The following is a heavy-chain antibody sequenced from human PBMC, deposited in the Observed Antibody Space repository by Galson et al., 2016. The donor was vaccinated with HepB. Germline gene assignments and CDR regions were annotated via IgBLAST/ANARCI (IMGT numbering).Heavy chain of an antibody. CDR3: ARTRTSGGYYYGVDD. CDR2: INPSSGGS. D-gene: IGHD3-10*01. J-gene: IGHJ6*02. V-gene: IGHV1-2*06. CDR1: GHIFTADY. Sequence: SVKVSCKASGHIFTADYMHWVRQAPGQGLEWMGRINPSSGGSNYAQKFQGRVSMTRDTSISTAYMELTRLRSDDTAVYYCARTRTSGGYYYGVDDWGQGTSVTVSS.